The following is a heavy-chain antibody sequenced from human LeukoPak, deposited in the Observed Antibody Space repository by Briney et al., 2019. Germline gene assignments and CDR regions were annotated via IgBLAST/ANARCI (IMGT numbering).Heavy chain of an antibody. CDR1: GYSFTNYW. J-gene: IGHJ3*02. CDR2: IYPGDSDT. Sequence: GESLKISCKGSGYSFTNYWIGWVRQMPGKGLEWMGIIYPGDSDTRYSPSFQGQVTISADKSISTAYLQWSSLKASDTAMYYCARRKLDTLYVGAFDIWGQGTMVTVSS. V-gene: IGHV5-51*01. D-gene: IGHD1-26*01. CDR3: ARRKLDTLYVGAFDI.